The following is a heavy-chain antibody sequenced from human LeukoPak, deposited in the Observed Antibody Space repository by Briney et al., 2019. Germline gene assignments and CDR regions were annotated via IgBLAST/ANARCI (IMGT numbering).Heavy chain of an antibody. D-gene: IGHD2-15*01. CDR1: GGSISSYY. CDR2: IYTSGST. CDR3: AREVVVVAATLSNYFDY. J-gene: IGHJ4*02. V-gene: IGHV4-4*07. Sequence: SETLSLTCTVSGGSISSYYWSWIRQPAGKGLEWIGRIYTSGSTNYNPSLTSRVTMSVDMSKNQFSLKLSSVTAADTAVYYCAREVVVVAATLSNYFDYWGQGTLVTVSS.